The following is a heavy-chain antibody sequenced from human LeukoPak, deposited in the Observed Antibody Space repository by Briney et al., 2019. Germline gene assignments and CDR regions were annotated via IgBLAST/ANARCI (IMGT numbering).Heavy chain of an antibody. CDR2: IIPILGIA. V-gene: IGHV1-69*04. J-gene: IGHJ4*02. CDR1: GGTFSSYA. D-gene: IGHD6-6*01. CDR3: ARGEGIAARPDY. Sequence: SVKVSCKASGGTFSSYAISWVRQAPGQGLEWMGRIIPILGIANYAQKFRGRVTFTADKSTSTAYMELSSLRSEDTAVYYCARGEGIAARPDYWGQGTLVTVSS.